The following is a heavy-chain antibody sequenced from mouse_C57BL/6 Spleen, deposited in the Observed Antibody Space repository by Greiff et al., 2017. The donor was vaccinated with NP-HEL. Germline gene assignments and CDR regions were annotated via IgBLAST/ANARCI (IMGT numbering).Heavy chain of an antibody. V-gene: IGHV10-3*01. CDR3: VRASANWDVLDY. Sequence: EVQLVESGGGLVQPKGSLKLSCAASGFTFNTYAMHWVRQAPGKGLEWVARIRSKSSNYATYYADSVKDRFTISRDDSQSMLYLQMNNRKTEDTAMYYCVRASANWDVLDYWGQGTTLTVSS. CDR2: IRSKSSNYAT. D-gene: IGHD4-1*01. J-gene: IGHJ2*01. CDR1: GFTFNTYA.